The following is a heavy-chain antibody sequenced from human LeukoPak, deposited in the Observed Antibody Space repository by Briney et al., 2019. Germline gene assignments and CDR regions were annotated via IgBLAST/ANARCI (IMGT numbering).Heavy chain of an antibody. V-gene: IGHV1-18*01. D-gene: IGHD1-26*01. Sequence: GASVKVSCKASGYSYPNYGISWVRQAPGQGLEWMGWISADNGNTNYAQKVQGRVTMTTDTSTSTAYMELSSLRSEDTAVYYCARTYSGSPGRLDYWGQGTLVTVSS. J-gene: IGHJ4*02. CDR2: ISADNGNT. CDR3: ARTYSGSPGRLDY. CDR1: GYSYPNYG.